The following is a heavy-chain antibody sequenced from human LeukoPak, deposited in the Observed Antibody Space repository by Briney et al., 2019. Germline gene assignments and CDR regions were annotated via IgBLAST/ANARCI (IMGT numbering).Heavy chain of an antibody. CDR1: GYTFTGYF. V-gene: IGHV1-2*02. J-gene: IGHJ4*02. Sequence: ASVKVSCKASGYTFTGYFIHWVRQAPGQGLEWMGWINPISGGTNYAQKFQGRVTMTRDTSISTVYMELSRLRSDDTAVYYCAISDYVGKSTPLDSWGQGTLVTVSS. CDR2: INPISGGT. D-gene: IGHD4-23*01. CDR3: AISDYVGKSTPLDS.